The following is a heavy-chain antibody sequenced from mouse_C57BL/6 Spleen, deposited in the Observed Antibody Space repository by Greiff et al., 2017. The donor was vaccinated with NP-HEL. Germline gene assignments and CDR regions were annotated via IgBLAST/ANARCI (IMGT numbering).Heavy chain of an antibody. CDR1: GFTFSSYG. J-gene: IGHJ4*01. CDR3: ARWKEDYDDDGYAMDY. D-gene: IGHD2-4*01. V-gene: IGHV5-6*01. CDR2: ISSGGSYT. Sequence: EVHLVESGGDLVKPGGSLKLSCAASGFTFSSYGMSWVRQTPDKRLEWVATISSGGSYTYYPDSVKGRFTISRDNAKNTLYLQMSSLKSEDTAMYYCARWKEDYDDDGYAMDYWGQGTSVTVSS.